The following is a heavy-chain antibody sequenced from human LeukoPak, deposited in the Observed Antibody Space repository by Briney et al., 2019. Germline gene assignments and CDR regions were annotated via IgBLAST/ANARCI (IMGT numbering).Heavy chain of an antibody. V-gene: IGHV3-30-3*01. D-gene: IGHD4-4*01. Sequence: GGSPRLSCAASGFTFSSYAMHWVRQAPGKGLEWVAVIPYDGSNKYYADSVKGRFTISRDNAKNSLYLQMNSLRVEDTGIYYCARDRAVKARIGGMDVWGQGTTVIVSS. J-gene: IGHJ6*02. CDR2: IPYDGSNK. CDR3: ARDRAVKARIGGMDV. CDR1: GFTFSSYA.